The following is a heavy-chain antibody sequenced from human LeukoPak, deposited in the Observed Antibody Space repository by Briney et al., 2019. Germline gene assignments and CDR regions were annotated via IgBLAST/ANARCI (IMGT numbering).Heavy chain of an antibody. CDR3: ASHYHDSSGYYKDY. D-gene: IGHD3-22*01. CDR2: IYSGGST. J-gene: IGHJ4*02. V-gene: IGHV3-53*01. Sequence: GGSLRLSCAASGFTVSSNYMSWVRQAPGKGLEWVSVIYSGGSTYYADSVKGRFTISRDNSKNTLYLQMNSLRAEDTAVYYCASHYHDSSGYYKDYWGQGTLVTVSS. CDR1: GFTVSSNY.